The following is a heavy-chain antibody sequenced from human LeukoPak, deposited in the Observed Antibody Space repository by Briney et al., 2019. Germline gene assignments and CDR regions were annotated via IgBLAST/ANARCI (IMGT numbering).Heavy chain of an antibody. CDR1: GFIVSSNY. CDR2: IYSGGST. J-gene: IGHJ4*02. V-gene: IGHV3-66*01. CDR3: ARGWFGEFDY. D-gene: IGHD3-10*01. Sequence: PGGSLRLSCAASGFIVSSNYMSWVRQAPGKGLECVSFIYSGGSTYYADSVKGRFTISRDNSKNTLYLQMNSLRAEDTAVYYCARGWFGEFDYWGQGTLVTVSS.